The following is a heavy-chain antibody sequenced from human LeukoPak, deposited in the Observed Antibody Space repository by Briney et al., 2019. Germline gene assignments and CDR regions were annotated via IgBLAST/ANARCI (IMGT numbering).Heavy chain of an antibody. CDR1: GFTFSSYA. J-gene: IGHJ6*02. CDR3: AKGDVSGDYYYGMDV. Sequence: PGGSLRLSCAASGFTFSSYAMSWVRQAPGKGLEWVSGIRGSGATTKYADSVKGRFSISRDNSKNTLYVQMNSLRVEDTAVYYCAKGDVSGDYYYGMDVWGQRTTVTVSS. V-gene: IGHV3-23*01. D-gene: IGHD3-3*01. CDR2: IRGSGATT.